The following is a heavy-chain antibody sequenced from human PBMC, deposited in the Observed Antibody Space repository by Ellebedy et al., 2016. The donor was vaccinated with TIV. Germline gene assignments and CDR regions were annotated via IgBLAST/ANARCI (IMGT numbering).Heavy chain of an antibody. CDR3: ARDQPQYYYYYYMDV. J-gene: IGHJ6*03. CDR2: INSDGSST. CDR1: GFTFSSYW. V-gene: IGHV3-74*01. Sequence: GESLKISXAASGFTFSSYWMHWVRQAPGKGLVWVSRINSDGSSTSYADSVKGRFTISRDNAKNTLYLQMNSLRAEDTAVYYCARDQPQYYYYYYMDVWGKGTTVTVSS. D-gene: IGHD1-14*01.